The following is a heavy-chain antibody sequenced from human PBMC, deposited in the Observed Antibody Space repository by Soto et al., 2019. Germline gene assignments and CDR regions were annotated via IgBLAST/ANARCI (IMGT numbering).Heavy chain of an antibody. J-gene: IGHJ4*02. CDR2: ISYDRSNQ. D-gene: IGHD3-3*01. Sequence: GGSLRLSFAASGFTFSNSGMHWVRQAPGKGLEWVALISYDRSNQYYADSVKGRFTISRANSKNMVFLQMSSLRAEDTAAYYCAIRDFGVVIGFDYWGQGTQVTVSS. CDR3: AIRDFGVVIGFDY. CDR1: GFTFSNSG. V-gene: IGHV3-30*03.